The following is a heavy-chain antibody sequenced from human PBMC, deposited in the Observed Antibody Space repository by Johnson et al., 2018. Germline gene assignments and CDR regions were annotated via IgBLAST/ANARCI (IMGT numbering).Heavy chain of an antibody. Sequence: VQLVESGGGLGQPGGSLRLSCAASGFTFSSYAMTWVRQAPGKGLEWVSSIRGSGGSTFYADSVKGRFSISRDNSKNTLYLQMNSLRAEDTAVDYCAKYSETGNGIDAFDIWGQGTMVTVSS. CDR3: AKYSETGNGIDAFDI. V-gene: IGHV3-23*04. CDR2: IRGSGGST. D-gene: IGHD7-27*01. J-gene: IGHJ3*02. CDR1: GFTFSSYA.